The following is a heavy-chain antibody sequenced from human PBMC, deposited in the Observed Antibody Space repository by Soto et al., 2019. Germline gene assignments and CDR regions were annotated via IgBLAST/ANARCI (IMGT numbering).Heavy chain of an antibody. Sequence: EVQLVQSGAEVKKPGESLRISCKGSGYSFTSYWISWVRQMPGKGLEWMGRIDPSDSYTNYSPSFQGHVTISADKSISTAYLQWSSLKASDTAMYYCARHSSRLAAALRDWFDPWGQGTLVTVSS. J-gene: IGHJ5*02. CDR2: IDPSDSYT. D-gene: IGHD6-13*01. V-gene: IGHV5-10-1*03. CDR1: GYSFTSYW. CDR3: ARHSSRLAAALRDWFDP.